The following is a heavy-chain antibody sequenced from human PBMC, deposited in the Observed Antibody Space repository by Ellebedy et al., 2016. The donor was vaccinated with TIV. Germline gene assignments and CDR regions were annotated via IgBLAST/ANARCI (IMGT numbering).Heavy chain of an antibody. J-gene: IGHJ4*02. D-gene: IGHD2-2*01. CDR1: GFTFSSYG. CDR3: ARGRPQLLFD. CDR2: ISYDGSNK. Sequence: GESLKISCAASGFTFSSYGMHWVRQAPGKGLEWVAVISYDGSNKYYADSVKGRFTISRDNSKNTLYLQMNSLRAEDTAVYYCARGRPQLLFDWGQGTLVTVSS. V-gene: IGHV3-30*03.